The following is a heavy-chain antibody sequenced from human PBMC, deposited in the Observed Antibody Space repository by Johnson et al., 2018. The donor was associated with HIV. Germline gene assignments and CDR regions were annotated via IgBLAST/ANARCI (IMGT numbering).Heavy chain of an antibody. CDR2: ISWNSDNI. CDR1: GFMFDDYG. J-gene: IGHJ3*02. D-gene: IGHD1-20*01. CDR3: ARVRPYNWNDVHAFDI. Sequence: VQLVESGGGVIRPGGSLRLSCAVSGFMFDDYGMTWVRQAPGKGLEWVSGISWNSDNIAYADSVKGRFTISRDNAENSLYLQMNSLRAEDTAVYYCARVRPYNWNDVHAFDIWGQGTMVTVSS. V-gene: IGHV3-20*04.